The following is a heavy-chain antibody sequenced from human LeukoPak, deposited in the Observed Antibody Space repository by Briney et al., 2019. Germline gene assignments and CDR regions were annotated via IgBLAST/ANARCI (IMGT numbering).Heavy chain of an antibody. D-gene: IGHD6-19*01. Sequence: GRSLRLSCAASGFTFSSYAMHWVRQAPGKGLEWVAVISYEGSNKYYADSVKGRFTISRDNSKNTLYLQMNSLRAEDTAVYYCARARSMGGIAVAGTRTRSTGFDPWGQGTLVTVSS. V-gene: IGHV3-30-3*01. J-gene: IGHJ5*02. CDR1: GFTFSSYA. CDR2: ISYEGSNK. CDR3: ARARSMGGIAVAGTRTRSTGFDP.